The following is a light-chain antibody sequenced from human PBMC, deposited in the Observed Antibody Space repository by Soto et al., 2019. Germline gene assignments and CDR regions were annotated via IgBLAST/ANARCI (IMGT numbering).Light chain of an antibody. Sequence: ERVMTQSPDTVSVSPGERASLSFGASQSVSSNLAWYQQKPGQAPRLLIYGASTRATGIPARFSGSGSGTEFTLAISSLQSEDFAVYSCQQYNNWPQTFGQGTKVDIK. J-gene: IGKJ1*01. CDR2: GAS. V-gene: IGKV3-15*01. CDR3: QQYNNWPQT. CDR1: QSVSSN.